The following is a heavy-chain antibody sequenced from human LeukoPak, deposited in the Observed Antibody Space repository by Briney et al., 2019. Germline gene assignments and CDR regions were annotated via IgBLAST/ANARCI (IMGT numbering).Heavy chain of an antibody. CDR2: IYYSGST. D-gene: IGHD6-13*01. Sequence: SETLSLTCTVSGGSISSSSYYWGWIRQPPGKGLEWIGSIYYSGSTYYNPSLKSRVTISVDTSKNQFSLKLSSVTASDTAMYYCARRLAAAGTFDAFDIWGQGTMVTVSS. V-gene: IGHV4-39*07. CDR1: GGSISSSSYY. J-gene: IGHJ3*02. CDR3: ARRLAAAGTFDAFDI.